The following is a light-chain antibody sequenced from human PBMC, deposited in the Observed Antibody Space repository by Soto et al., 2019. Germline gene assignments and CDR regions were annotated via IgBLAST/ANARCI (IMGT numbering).Light chain of an antibody. Sequence: QSALTQPASVSASPGQSIAISCSGTSSDVGAYDYVSWYQHHPGKAPKLIIYEVTYRPSGVSNRFSASKSGNTASLTISGLQAEDEAGYYCSSYTRGSTYVFGTGTKLTVL. CDR3: SSYTRGSTYV. J-gene: IGLJ1*01. V-gene: IGLV2-14*01. CDR2: EVT. CDR1: SSDVGAYDY.